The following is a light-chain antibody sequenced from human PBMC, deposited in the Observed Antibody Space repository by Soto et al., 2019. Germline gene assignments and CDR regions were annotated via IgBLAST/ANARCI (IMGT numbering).Light chain of an antibody. V-gene: IGKV3-15*01. Sequence: EIVMTQSPATLSVSPGERATLSCRASQSVSSNLAWYQQKPGQAPRLLIYGASTRATGIPARFSGSGSGTEFTLTISSLQSGDFAVYYCQQSNNWPFTFGPGTKVDIK. CDR3: QQSNNWPFT. CDR2: GAS. CDR1: QSVSSN. J-gene: IGKJ3*01.